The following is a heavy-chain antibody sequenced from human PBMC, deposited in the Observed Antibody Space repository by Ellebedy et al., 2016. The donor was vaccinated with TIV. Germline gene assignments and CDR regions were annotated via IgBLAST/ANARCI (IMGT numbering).Heavy chain of an antibody. V-gene: IGHV3-7*03. CDR3: AAGSGYVIEH. CDR1: GFDFGRSG. D-gene: IGHD3-22*01. J-gene: IGHJ1*01. Sequence: GGSLRLSXAASGFDFGRSGMHWVRQAPGKGLEWVANIKQDGSEQHYVDSVKGRFTISRDNAQNSIYLHMDSLRAEDTAVYYCAAGSGYVIEHWGQGTLVTVSS. CDR2: IKQDGSEQ.